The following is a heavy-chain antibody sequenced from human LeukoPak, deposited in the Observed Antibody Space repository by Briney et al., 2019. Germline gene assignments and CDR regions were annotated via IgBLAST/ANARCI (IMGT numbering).Heavy chain of an antibody. Sequence: GASVKVSCTASGYTFTSYGISWVRQAPGQGLEWMGWISAYNGNTNYSQKLQGRVTMTTDTSTSTAYMELRSLRSDDTAVYYCAREREDSSGWYGFDPRGQGTLVTVSS. J-gene: IGHJ5*02. CDR1: GYTFTSYG. D-gene: IGHD6-19*01. CDR2: ISAYNGNT. V-gene: IGHV1-18*04. CDR3: AREREDSSGWYGFDP.